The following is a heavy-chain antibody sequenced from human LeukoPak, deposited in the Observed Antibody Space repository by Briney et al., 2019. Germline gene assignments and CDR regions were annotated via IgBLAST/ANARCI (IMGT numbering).Heavy chain of an antibody. D-gene: IGHD4-17*01. Sequence: SGGSLRLSCAASGFTFINYGIHWARQAPGMGLEWVAFIRYDGSNKYYGDSVKGRFTISRDNSKNTVYLQMNSLRGEDTAVYYCARDYGDRTFDDWGQGTLVTVSS. CDR2: IRYDGSNK. V-gene: IGHV3-30*02. J-gene: IGHJ4*02. CDR3: ARDYGDRTFDD. CDR1: GFTFINYG.